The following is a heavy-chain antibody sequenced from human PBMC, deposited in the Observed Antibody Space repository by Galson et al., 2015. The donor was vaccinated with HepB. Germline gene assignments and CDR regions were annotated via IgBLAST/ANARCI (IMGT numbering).Heavy chain of an antibody. J-gene: IGHJ6*03. CDR2: ISYDGSNK. Sequence: SLRLSCAASGFTFSSYGMHWVRQAPGKGLEWVAVISYDGSNKYYADSVKGRFTISRDNSKNTLYLQMNSLRAEDTAVYYCAKPRAAGLSYYYYYYMDVWGKGTTVTVSS. D-gene: IGHD6-13*01. CDR3: AKPRAAGLSYYYYYYMDV. CDR1: GFTFSSYG. V-gene: IGHV3-30*18.